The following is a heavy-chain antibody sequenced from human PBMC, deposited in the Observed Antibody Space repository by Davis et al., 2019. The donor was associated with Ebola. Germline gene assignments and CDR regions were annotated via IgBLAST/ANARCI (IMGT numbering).Heavy chain of an antibody. CDR3: ASGSYYYDSSGYYGTVPARY. Sequence: GGSLRLSCAASGFTVSSNYMSWVRQAPGKGLEWVSVIYSGGSTYYADSVKGRFTISRDNSKNTLYLQMNSLRAEDTAVYYCASGSYYYDSSGYYGTVPARYWGQGTLVTVSS. D-gene: IGHD3-22*01. V-gene: IGHV3-53*01. J-gene: IGHJ4*02. CDR1: GFTVSSNY. CDR2: IYSGGST.